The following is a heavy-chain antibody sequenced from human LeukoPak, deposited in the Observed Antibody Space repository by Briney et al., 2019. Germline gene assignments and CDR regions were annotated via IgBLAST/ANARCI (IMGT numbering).Heavy chain of an antibody. CDR1: GFTFSSYA. Sequence: GGSLRLSCAASGFTFSSYAMHWVRQAPGKELEWVAVISYDGSNKYYADSVKGRFTISRDNSKNTLYLQMNSLRAEDTAVYYCARTPLKHEGSRYFDYWGQGTLVTVSS. CDR2: ISYDGSNK. J-gene: IGHJ4*02. CDR3: ARTPLKHEGSRYFDY. V-gene: IGHV3-30*04. D-gene: IGHD1-26*01.